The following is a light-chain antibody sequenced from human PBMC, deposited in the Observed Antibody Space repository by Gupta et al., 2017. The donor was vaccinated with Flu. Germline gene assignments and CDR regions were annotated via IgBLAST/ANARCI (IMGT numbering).Light chain of an antibody. J-gene: IGLJ3*02. CDR2: QND. CDR1: RSNIGSSY. CDR3: ATWDDSLSGVV. V-gene: IGLV1-47*01. Sequence: QSVLIQPPSASATPGQRVTISCSGSRSNIGSSYVCWYQQFPETALKILMYQNDQRPSGVPDRFSGSKSGTSASLAISGLRSEDEGVYYCATWDDSLSGVVFGGGTNLTVL.